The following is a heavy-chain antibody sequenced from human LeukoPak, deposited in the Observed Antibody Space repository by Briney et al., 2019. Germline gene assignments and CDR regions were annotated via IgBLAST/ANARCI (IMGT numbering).Heavy chain of an antibody. CDR2: IRGSGGST. J-gene: IGHJ4*02. Sequence: GGSLRLSCAASGFTFSSYAMSWVRQAPRKGLEWVSAIRGSGGSTYYADSVKGRFTISRDNSKNTLYLQMNSLRAEDTAVYYCAKGGYSRKYSDYWGQGTLVTVSS. CDR1: GFTFSSYA. V-gene: IGHV3-23*01. CDR3: AKGGYSRKYSDY. D-gene: IGHD6-13*01.